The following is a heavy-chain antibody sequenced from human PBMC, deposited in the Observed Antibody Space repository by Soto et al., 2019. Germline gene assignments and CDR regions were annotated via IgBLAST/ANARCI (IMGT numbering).Heavy chain of an antibody. CDR3: ARFWSGHNAFDI. D-gene: IGHD3-3*01. V-gene: IGHV1-69*01. CDR2: IIPIFGTA. CDR1: GGTFSSYA. J-gene: IGHJ3*02. Sequence: QVQLVQSGAEVKKPGSSVKVSCTASGGTFSSYAISWVRQAPGQGLEWMGGIIPIFGTANYAQKFQGRVTITADESTSTAYMELSSLRSEDTAVYYGARFWSGHNAFDIWGQGTMVTVSS.